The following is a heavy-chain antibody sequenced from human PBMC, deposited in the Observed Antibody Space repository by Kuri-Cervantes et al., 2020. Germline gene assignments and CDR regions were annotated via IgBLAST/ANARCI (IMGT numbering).Heavy chain of an antibody. Sequence: ASVKVSCKASGYTFTSYYMHWVRQAPGQGLEWMGIINPSGGSTSYAQKFQGRVTMTRDTSTSTVYMELSSLRSEDTAVYYRARGSSTYCSSTSCYVWLDPWGQGTLVTVSS. V-gene: IGHV1-46*01. CDR1: GYTFTSYY. CDR3: ARGSSTYCSSTSCYVWLDP. CDR2: INPSGGST. J-gene: IGHJ5*02. D-gene: IGHD2-2*01.